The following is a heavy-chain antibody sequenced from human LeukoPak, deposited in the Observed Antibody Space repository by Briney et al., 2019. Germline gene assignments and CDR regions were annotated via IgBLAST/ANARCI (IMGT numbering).Heavy chain of an antibody. CDR2: ISYDGSNK. D-gene: IGHD6-13*01. Sequence: GRSLRLSCAASGFTFSSYAMHWVRQAPGKGLEWVAVISYDGSNKYYADSVKGRFTISRDNSKNTLYLQMNSLRAEDTAVYYCARGGAAAGPGGPYCYGMDVWGKGTTVTVSS. V-gene: IGHV3-30*04. CDR1: GFTFSSYA. J-gene: IGHJ6*04. CDR3: ARGGAAAGPGGPYCYGMDV.